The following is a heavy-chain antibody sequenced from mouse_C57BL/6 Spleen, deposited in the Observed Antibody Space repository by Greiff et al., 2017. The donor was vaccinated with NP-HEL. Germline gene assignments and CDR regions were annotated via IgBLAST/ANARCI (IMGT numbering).Heavy chain of an antibody. CDR2: IDPSDSYT. D-gene: IGHD4-1*01. V-gene: IGHV1-59*01. CDR3: ARSRDTNWYDY. CDR1: GYTFTSYW. J-gene: IGHJ2*01. Sequence: QVQLQQPGAELVRPGTSVKLSCKASGYTFTSYWMHWVKQRPGQGLEWIGVIDPSDSYTNYNQKFKGKATLTVDTSSSTAYMQLSSLTSEDSAVYYCARSRDTNWYDYWGQGTTLTVSS.